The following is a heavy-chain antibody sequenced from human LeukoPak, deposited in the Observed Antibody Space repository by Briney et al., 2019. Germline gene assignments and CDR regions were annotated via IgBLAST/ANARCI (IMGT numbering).Heavy chain of an antibody. CDR3: AREGPGGIMVVTANEHKRGGTFDY. V-gene: IGHV4-4*07. CDR2: IYTRGST. CDR1: GGSISSYY. J-gene: IGHJ4*02. Sequence: SETLFLTCTVSGGSISSYYWSWIRQPAVKGLEWVGRIYTRGSTNYNPSLKSRVTMSVETSKNQFSLKLSSVTAADTAVYYCAREGPGGIMVVTANEHKRGGTFDYWGQGTLVTVSS. D-gene: IGHD2-21*02.